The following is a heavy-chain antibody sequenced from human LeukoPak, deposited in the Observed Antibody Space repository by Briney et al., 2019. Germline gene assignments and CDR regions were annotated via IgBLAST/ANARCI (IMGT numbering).Heavy chain of an antibody. V-gene: IGHV4-61*08. Sequence: SETLSLTCAVSGGSISSGGYSWSWIRQPPGKGLEWIGYIYYGGSTNYNPSLKSRVTISVDTSKNQFSLKLSSVTAADTAVYYCARRSSWYDGWFDPWGQGTLVTVSS. CDR3: ARRSSWYDGWFDP. CDR2: IYYGGST. J-gene: IGHJ5*02. CDR1: GGSISSGGYS. D-gene: IGHD6-13*01.